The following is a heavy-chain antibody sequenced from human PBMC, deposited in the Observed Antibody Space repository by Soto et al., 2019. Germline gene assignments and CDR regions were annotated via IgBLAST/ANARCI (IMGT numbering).Heavy chain of an antibody. J-gene: IGHJ6*02. Sequence: GASQKISCKGSGCSFTSSRICSDRQIHGKGLEWMGIIYPGDSDTRYSPSFQGQVTISADKSISTAYLQWSSLKASDTAMYYCAGGGVRGVITRTRDYYGMDVWGQGTTVTVSS. D-gene: IGHD3-10*01. CDR2: IYPGDSDT. CDR1: GCSFTSSR. CDR3: AGGGVRGVITRTRDYYGMDV. V-gene: IGHV5-51*01.